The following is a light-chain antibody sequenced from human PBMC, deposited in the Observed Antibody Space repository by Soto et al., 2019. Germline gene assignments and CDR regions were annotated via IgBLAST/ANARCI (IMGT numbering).Light chain of an antibody. Sequence: EIVMTQSPATLSVSPGERATLSCRASQSVSSYLAWYQQKPGQAPRLLIYGASTRATGIPARFSGSGSGTEFTLTISSLQSEDFAVYYCQQYNNWPQTFDQGTKVEIK. CDR2: GAS. CDR3: QQYNNWPQT. V-gene: IGKV3-15*01. CDR1: QSVSSY. J-gene: IGKJ1*01.